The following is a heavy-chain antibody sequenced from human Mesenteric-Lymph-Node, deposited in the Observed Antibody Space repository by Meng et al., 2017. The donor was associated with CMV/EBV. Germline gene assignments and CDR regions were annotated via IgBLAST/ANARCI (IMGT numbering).Heavy chain of an antibody. Sequence: SVKVSCKASGGTFSSYAISWVRQAPGQGLEWMGGIIPIFGTANYAQKFQGRVTITTDESTSTAYMELSSLRSEDTAVYYCARDGPLYCSSTSCYNDYSYYGMDVWGQGTTVTVSS. CDR3: ARDGPLYCSSTSCYNDYSYYGMDV. CDR2: IIPIFGTA. CDR1: GGTFSSYA. V-gene: IGHV1-69*05. J-gene: IGHJ6*02. D-gene: IGHD2-2*02.